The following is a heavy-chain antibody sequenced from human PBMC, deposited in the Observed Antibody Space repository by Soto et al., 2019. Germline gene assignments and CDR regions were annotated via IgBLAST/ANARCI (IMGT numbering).Heavy chain of an antibody. V-gene: IGHV3-20*04. Sequence: TGGSLRLSCAASGFTFDDYGMSWVRQAPGKGLEWVSGINWNGGSTGYADSVKGRFTISRDNAKNSLYLQMNSLRAEDTALYYCARDWAINIVRGVIQRRNWFDPWGQGTLVTVSS. CDR3: ARDWAINIVRGVIQRRNWFDP. D-gene: IGHD3-10*01. CDR1: GFTFDDYG. J-gene: IGHJ5*02. CDR2: INWNGGST.